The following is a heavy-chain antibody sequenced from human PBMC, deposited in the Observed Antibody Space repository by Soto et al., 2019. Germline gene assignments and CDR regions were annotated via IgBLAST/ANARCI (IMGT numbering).Heavy chain of an antibody. Sequence: ASVKVSCKVSGYTLTELSMHWVRQAPGKGLEWMGGFDPEDGETIYAQKFQGRVTMTEDTSTDTAYMELSSVTAADTAVYYCASFIIQQPPEPKRFYGPYYYYYYGMDVWGQGTTVTVSS. CDR1: GYTLTELS. CDR2: FDPEDGET. D-gene: IGHD3-3*01. CDR3: ASFIIQQPPEPKRFYGPYYYYYYGMDV. V-gene: IGHV1-24*01. J-gene: IGHJ6*02.